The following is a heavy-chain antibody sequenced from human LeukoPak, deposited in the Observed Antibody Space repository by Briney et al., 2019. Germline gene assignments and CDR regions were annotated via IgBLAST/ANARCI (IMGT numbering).Heavy chain of an antibody. CDR3: VGETFERITIFGVVIPYYYYGMDV. CDR2: MNPNSGNT. D-gene: IGHD3-3*01. J-gene: IGHJ6*02. Sequence: ASVKVSCKASGYTFTSYDINWVRQATGQGLEWMGWMNPNSGNTGYAQKFQGRVTMTRNTSISTAYMELSSLRSEDTAVYYCVGETFERITIFGVVIPYYYYGMDVWGQGTTVTVSS. V-gene: IGHV1-8*01. CDR1: GYTFTSYD.